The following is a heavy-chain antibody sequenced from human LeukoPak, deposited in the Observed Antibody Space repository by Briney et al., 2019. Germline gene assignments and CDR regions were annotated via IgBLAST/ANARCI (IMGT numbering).Heavy chain of an antibody. V-gene: IGHV3-30*18. Sequence: GRSLRLSCAASGFTFSSYGMHWVRQAPGKGLEWVAVISYDGSNKYYADSVKGRFTISRDNSKNTLYLQMNSLRAEDTAVYYCAKDYPTDWGQGALVTVSS. J-gene: IGHJ4*02. CDR2: ISYDGSNK. CDR3: AKDYPTD. D-gene: IGHD2-21*02. CDR1: GFTFSSYG.